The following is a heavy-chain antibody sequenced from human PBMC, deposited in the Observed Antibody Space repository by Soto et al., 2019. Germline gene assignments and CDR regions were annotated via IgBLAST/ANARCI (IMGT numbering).Heavy chain of an antibody. J-gene: IGHJ4*02. Sequence: GESLKISCNGSGYNFAGYWIAWVRQMPGKGLELMGIIYPSDSVKGRFTISRDNSKNTLYLQMNSLRAEDTAVYYCARDRGELPDYWGQGTLVTVSS. D-gene: IGHD1-26*01. V-gene: IGHV3-30*02. CDR1: GYNFAGYW. CDR3: ARDRGELPDY. CDR2: IYPSD.